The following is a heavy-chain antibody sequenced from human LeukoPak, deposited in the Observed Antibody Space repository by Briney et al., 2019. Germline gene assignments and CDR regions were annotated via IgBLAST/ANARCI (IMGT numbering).Heavy chain of an antibody. V-gene: IGHV4-59*02. CDR1: GVSVSNHY. CDR2: FYYSRGT. Sequence: SETLSLTCSVSGVSVSNHYWSWIRQPPGKGLEWIGWFYYSRGTYFNPSLGSRVTISADTSRNDLSLNLRYLTAADTAVYYCARHSSGWHFDSWGQGALVTVSS. J-gene: IGHJ4*02. CDR3: ARHSSGWHFDS. D-gene: IGHD6-19*01.